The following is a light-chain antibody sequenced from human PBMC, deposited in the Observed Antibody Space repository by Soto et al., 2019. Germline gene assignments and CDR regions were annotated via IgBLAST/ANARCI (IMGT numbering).Light chain of an antibody. V-gene: IGKV3D-20*01. J-gene: IGKJ5*01. CDR1: QSVGSQ. CDR2: DAS. CDR3: QQYGSSPLT. Sequence: VLTQSPATLSLSPGERATLSCGASQSVGSQLAWYQQKPGLATRLLIYDASSRATGIPDRFSGSGSGTDFTLTISRLEPEDFAVYCCQQYGSSPLTFGQGTRLEIK.